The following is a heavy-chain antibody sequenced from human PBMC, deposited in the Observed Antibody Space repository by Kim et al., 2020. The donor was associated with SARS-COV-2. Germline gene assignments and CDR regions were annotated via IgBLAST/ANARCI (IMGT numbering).Heavy chain of an antibody. CDR3: AREGESLKHFDY. Sequence: TRYAQKFWDRVAVTRDTSTSTLYMGLTSLRSEDTAVYYCAREGESLKHFDYWGQGTLVTVSS. D-gene: IGHD3-16*01. J-gene: IGHJ4*02. V-gene: IGHV1-46*01. CDR2: T.